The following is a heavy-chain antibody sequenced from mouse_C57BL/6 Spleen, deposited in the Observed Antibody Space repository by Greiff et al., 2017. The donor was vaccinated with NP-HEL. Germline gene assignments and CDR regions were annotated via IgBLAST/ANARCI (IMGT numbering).Heavy chain of an antibody. V-gene: IGHV1-26*01. CDR2: INPNNGGT. Sequence: EVQLQQSGPELVKPGASVKISCKASGYTFTDYYMNWVKQSHGKSLEWIGDINPNNGGTSYNQKFKGKATLTVDKSSSTAYMELRSLTSEDSAVYYCARSINLPTENAMDYWGQGTSVTVSS. D-gene: IGHD1-1*01. CDR1: GYTFTDYY. CDR3: ARSINLPTENAMDY. J-gene: IGHJ4*01.